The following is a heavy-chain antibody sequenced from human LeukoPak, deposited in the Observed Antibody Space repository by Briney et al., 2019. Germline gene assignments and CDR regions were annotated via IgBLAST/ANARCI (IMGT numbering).Heavy chain of an antibody. V-gene: IGHV3-23*01. CDR2: ISGTGGFT. CDR1: GFTFSSYA. CDR3: ARYGSGSYIDN. D-gene: IGHD3-10*01. J-gene: IGHJ4*02. Sequence: PGGSLRLSCAASGFTFSSYAIIWVRQAPGKGLDWVSFISGTGGFTSYADSVKGRFTISRDNSKNTLSLQMNSVRAEDTAVYYCARYGSGSYIDNWGQGTLVTVSS.